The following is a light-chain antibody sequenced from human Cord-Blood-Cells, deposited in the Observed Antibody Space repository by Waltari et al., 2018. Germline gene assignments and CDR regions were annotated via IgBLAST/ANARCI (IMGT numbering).Light chain of an antibody. V-gene: IGKV1D-8*01. J-gene: IGKJ2*03. CDR3: RQYYSFPDR. CDR2: AAS. Sequence: VIWITQSPSLLSASTGDSVTIIWRKSQGISSYLAWYQQKPEKAPELLIYAASTLQSGVPSRFSCSRSGTDFTLTNSCLQSGDFATYYCRQYYSFPDRFGQRTKLEIK. CDR1: QGISSY.